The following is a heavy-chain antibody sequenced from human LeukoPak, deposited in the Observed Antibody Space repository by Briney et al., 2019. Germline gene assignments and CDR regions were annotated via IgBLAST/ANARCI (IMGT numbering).Heavy chain of an antibody. J-gene: IGHJ3*02. CDR1: GFTFSSYA. V-gene: IGHV3-30-3*01. D-gene: IGHD6-19*01. CDR3: AKGYSSGWYALRAFDI. Sequence: PGGSLRLSCAASGFTFSSYAMHWVRQAPGKGLEWVAVISYDGSNKYYADSVKGRFTISRDNSKNTLYLQMNSLRAEDTAVYYCAKGYSSGWYALRAFDIWGQGTMVTVSS. CDR2: ISYDGSNK.